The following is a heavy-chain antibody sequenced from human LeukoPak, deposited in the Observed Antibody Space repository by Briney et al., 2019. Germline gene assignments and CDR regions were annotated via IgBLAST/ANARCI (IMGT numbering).Heavy chain of an antibody. CDR3: ARMYDRSGYYYPFDY. V-gene: IGHV4-34*01. CDR1: GGSFNGYY. Sequence: SETLSLTCAVYGGSFNGYYWSWIRQPPGEGLEWIGEINHSESTNYNPSLKSRVSISVDTSKNQFSLKLLSSVTAADTAVYYCARMYDRSGYYYPFDYWGQGTLVTVSS. J-gene: IGHJ4*02. CDR2: INHSEST. D-gene: IGHD3-22*01.